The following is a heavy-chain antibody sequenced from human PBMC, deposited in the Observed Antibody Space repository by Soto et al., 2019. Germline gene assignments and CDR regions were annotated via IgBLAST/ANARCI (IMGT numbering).Heavy chain of an antibody. CDR1: GFTFSNYW. V-gene: IGHV3-7*01. CDR3: ARDETWFGELFWSDP. D-gene: IGHD3-10*01. CDR2: MKEDGSEK. J-gene: IGHJ5*02. Sequence: GGSLRLSCAASGFTFSNYWMDWVRQVPGKGLEWVASMKEDGSEKYYVDSVKGRFTISRDNAKNSLYLQMNSLRAEDTAVYYCARDETWFGELFWSDPWGQGTLVTVSS.